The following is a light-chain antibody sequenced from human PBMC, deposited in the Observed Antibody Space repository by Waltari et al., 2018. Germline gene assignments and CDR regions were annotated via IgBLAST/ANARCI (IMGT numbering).Light chain of an antibody. V-gene: IGKV1-5*03. J-gene: IGKJ1*01. Sequence: DIQMTQSPSTLSASVGDSVTITCRASQSISSWLAWYQQKPGKAPKLLIYKASSLESGVPSRFSGSGSGTEFTLTISSLQPDDFATYYCQHYNLYSETFGQGTKVEIK. CDR1: QSISSW. CDR2: KAS. CDR3: QHYNLYSET.